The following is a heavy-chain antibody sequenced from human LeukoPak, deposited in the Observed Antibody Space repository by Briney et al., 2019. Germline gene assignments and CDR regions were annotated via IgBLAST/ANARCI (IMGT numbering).Heavy chain of an antibody. Sequence: GGSLRLSCAASGFTFSDYNMRWIRQAPGKGLEWVSYISRSGSTKYYADSVKGRFTISRDNAKNSLFLQMNSLRAEDTAVYYCARVLRYCSGGNCYSGGLGYMDVWGKGTTVTISS. CDR1: GFTFSDYN. CDR3: ARVLRYCSGGNCYSGGLGYMDV. CDR2: ISRSGSTK. J-gene: IGHJ6*03. D-gene: IGHD2-15*01. V-gene: IGHV3-11*01.